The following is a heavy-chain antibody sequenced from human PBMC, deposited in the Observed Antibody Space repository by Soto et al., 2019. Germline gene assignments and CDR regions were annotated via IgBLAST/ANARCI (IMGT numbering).Heavy chain of an antibody. J-gene: IGHJ4*02. V-gene: IGHV3-66*01. Sequence: GGSLRLSCAASGFTVSSNYMSWVRQAPGKGLEWVSVIYSGGSTYYADSVKGRFTISRDNSKNTLYLQMNSLRAEDTAVYYCARDYVPATAGYFDYWVQGTLVTVSS. CDR3: ARDYVPATAGYFDY. CDR1: GFTVSSNY. D-gene: IGHD2-2*01. CDR2: IYSGGST.